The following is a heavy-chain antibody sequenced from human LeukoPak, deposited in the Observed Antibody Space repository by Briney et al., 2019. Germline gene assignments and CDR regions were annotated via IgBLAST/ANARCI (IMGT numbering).Heavy chain of an antibody. CDR2: ISSSSSYI. V-gene: IGHV3-21*01. D-gene: IGHD3-10*01. J-gene: IGHJ6*02. CDR1: GFTFSSYS. CDR3: ARDTANYYGSGSYYYGMDV. Sequence: GGSLRLSCAASGFTFSSYSMNWVRQAPGKGLEWVSSISSSSSYIYYADSVKGRFTISRDNAKNSLYLQMNSLRAEDTAVYYCARDTANYYGSGSYYYGMDVWGQGTTVIVSS.